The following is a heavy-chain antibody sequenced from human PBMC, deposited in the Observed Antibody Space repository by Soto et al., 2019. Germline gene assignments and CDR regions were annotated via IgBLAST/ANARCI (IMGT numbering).Heavy chain of an antibody. J-gene: IGHJ4*02. D-gene: IGHD2-15*01. CDR1: GYTFTSYY. CDR2: INPSGGST. Sequence: ASVKVSCKASGYTFTSYYMHWVRQAPGQGLEWMGIINPSGGSTSYAQKFQGRVTMTRDTSTSTVYMELSSLRSEDTAVYYCARVYCIGGSCYGIYSCGQGTLVTVSS. CDR3: ARVYCIGGSCYGIYS. V-gene: IGHV1-46*01.